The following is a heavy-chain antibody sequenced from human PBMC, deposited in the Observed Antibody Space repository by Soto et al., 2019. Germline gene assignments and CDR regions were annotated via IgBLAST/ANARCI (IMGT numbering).Heavy chain of an antibody. D-gene: IGHD5-12*01. CDR3: ARDMRPFGGYDRSGYYYYGMDV. Sequence: SLRLSCAASGFTFSSYGMHWVRQAPGKGLEWVAVIWYDGSNKYYADSVKGRFTISRDNSKNTLYLQMNSLRAEDTAVYYCARDMRPFGGYDRSGYYYYGMDVWGQGTTVTVS. J-gene: IGHJ6*02. CDR1: GFTFSSYG. CDR2: IWYDGSNK. V-gene: IGHV3-33*01.